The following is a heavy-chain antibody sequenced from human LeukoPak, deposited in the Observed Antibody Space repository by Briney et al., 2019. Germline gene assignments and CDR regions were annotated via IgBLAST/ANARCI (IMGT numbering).Heavy chain of an antibody. CDR2: VFYSGGS. D-gene: IGHD2-15*01. J-gene: IGHJ3*02. CDR3: ARVSDRSFFDAFDI. V-gene: IGHV4-38-2*02. Sequence: SETLSLTCTVSGYSLTSGYYWGWVRQPPGRGLECIGSVFYSGGSFFNPSLKSRVTMSVDTSKNQFSLKWRSVTTADTAVYYCARVSDRSFFDAFDIWGQGTMVTVSS. CDR1: GYSLTSGYY.